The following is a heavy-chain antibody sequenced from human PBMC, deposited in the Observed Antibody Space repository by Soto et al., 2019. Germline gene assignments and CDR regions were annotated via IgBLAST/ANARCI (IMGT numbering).Heavy chain of an antibody. V-gene: IGHV3-23*01. Sequence: GGSLRLSGAASGLTFSSYTMSWVRQAPGKGLEWVSAISGSGGSTYYADSVKGRFTISRDKSKNTLYLQMNSLRAEDTAVYYCANYVGMYGSGSYYKGHRAFDIWGQGTMVTVSS. CDR2: ISGSGGST. CDR3: ANYVGMYGSGSYYKGHRAFDI. J-gene: IGHJ3*02. D-gene: IGHD3-10*01. CDR1: GLTFSSYT.